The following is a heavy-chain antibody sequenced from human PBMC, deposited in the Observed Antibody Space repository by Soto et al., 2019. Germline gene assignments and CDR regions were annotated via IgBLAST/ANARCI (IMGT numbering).Heavy chain of an antibody. J-gene: IGHJ4*02. CDR1: GFTFSSYW. CDR2: INNDGSSR. D-gene: IGHD1-26*01. CDR3: SRDATTGYSAAGDY. V-gene: IGHV3-74*01. Sequence: LRLSCAASGFTFSSYWMHWVRQSPGKGLMWVSRINNDGSSRSYADSVKGRFTISRDNAKNTLYLQMNSLRAEDTAVYYCSRDATTGYSAAGDYWGQGTLVTV.